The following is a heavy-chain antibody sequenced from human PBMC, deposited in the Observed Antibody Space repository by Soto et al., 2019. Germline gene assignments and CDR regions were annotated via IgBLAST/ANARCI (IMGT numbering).Heavy chain of an antibody. J-gene: IGHJ5*02. CDR2: IIPIFGTA. V-gene: IGHV1-69*06. CDR1: GGTFSSYA. D-gene: IGHD3-10*01. Sequence: SVKVSCKASGGTFSSYAISWVRQAPGQGLEWMGGIIPIFGTANYVQKFQGRVAITADKSTSTAYMELSSLRSEDTAVYYCASGGSGSYYTNWFDPWGQGTLVAVSS. CDR3: ASGGSGSYYTNWFDP.